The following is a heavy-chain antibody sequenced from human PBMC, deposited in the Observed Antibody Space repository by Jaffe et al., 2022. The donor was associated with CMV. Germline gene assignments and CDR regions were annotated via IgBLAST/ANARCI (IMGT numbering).Heavy chain of an antibody. J-gene: IGHJ4*02. V-gene: IGHV3-7*01. CDR1: GFTFSHYW. D-gene: IGHD3-10*01. CDR3: ATLPVLLSFGETFDC. Sequence: EVQLVESGGGLVQPGGSLRLSCAASGFTFSHYWMSWVRQAPGKGLEWVANIKQDGSEMYYVDSVEGRFTISRDNPSSTLYLQMNSLRAEDTAVYYCATLPVLLSFGETFDCWGQGTLVTVSS. CDR2: IKQDGSEM.